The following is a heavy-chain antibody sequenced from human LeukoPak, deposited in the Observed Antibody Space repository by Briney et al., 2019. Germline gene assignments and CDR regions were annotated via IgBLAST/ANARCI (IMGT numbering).Heavy chain of an antibody. CDR1: GGSISSYY. CDR3: ARVLIDYDSSGYYYELKAFDI. V-gene: IGHV4-59*01. CDR2: IYYSGST. J-gene: IGHJ3*02. D-gene: IGHD3-22*01. Sequence: SETLSLTCTVSGGSISSYYWSWIRQPPGKGLEWIGYIYYSGSTNYNPSLKSRVTISVDTSKNQFSLKLSSVTAADTAVYYCARVLIDYDSSGYYYELKAFDIWGQGTMVTVPS.